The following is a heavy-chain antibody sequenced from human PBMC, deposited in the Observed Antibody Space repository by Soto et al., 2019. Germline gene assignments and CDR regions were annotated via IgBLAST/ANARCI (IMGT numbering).Heavy chain of an antibody. CDR3: ARDRGRLYDFWSGYSQHGDRWVDY. Sequence: SETLSLTCTVSGGSISSSSYYWGWIRQPPGKGLEWIGSIYYSGSTYYNPSLKSRVTISVDTSKNQFSLKLSSVTAADTAVYYCARDRGRLYDFWSGYSQHGDRWVDYWGQGTLVTVSS. J-gene: IGHJ4*02. V-gene: IGHV4-39*02. D-gene: IGHD3-3*01. CDR1: GGSISSSSYY. CDR2: IYYSGST.